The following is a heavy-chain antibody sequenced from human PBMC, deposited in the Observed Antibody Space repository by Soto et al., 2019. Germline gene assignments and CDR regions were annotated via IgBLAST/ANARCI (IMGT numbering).Heavy chain of an antibody. Sequence: SVKVSCKASGGTFSSYTISWVRQAPGQGLEWMGRIIPFLGIANYAQKFQGRVTITADKSTSTAYMELSSLRSEDTAVYYCARIGYCSGCIWHPWGQGTLVTVSS. CDR2: IIPFLGIA. V-gene: IGHV1-69*02. CDR1: GGTFSSYT. J-gene: IGHJ5*02. CDR3: ARIGYCSGCIWHP. D-gene: IGHD2-15*01.